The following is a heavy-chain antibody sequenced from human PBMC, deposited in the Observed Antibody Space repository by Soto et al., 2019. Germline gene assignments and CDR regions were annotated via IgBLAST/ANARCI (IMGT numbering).Heavy chain of an antibody. Sequence: GSLRLSCAASGFSFSNYAMHWVRQAPGKGLEWVAFMSYDGDDKSYAHSVKGRFTLSRDTSKNTLYLQMNSLRTEDTAVYYCAKEGSGRTFDYWGQGTLVTVSS. CDR1: GFSFSNYA. CDR3: AKEGSGRTFDY. CDR2: MSYDGDDK. J-gene: IGHJ4*02. D-gene: IGHD6-25*01. V-gene: IGHV3-30*18.